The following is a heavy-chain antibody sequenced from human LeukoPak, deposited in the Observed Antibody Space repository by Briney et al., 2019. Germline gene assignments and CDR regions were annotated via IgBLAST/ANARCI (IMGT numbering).Heavy chain of an antibody. D-gene: IGHD3-10*01. V-gene: IGHV3-21*04. J-gene: IGHJ3*02. CDR1: GFTFSSYS. CDR2: ISSSSSYI. CDR3: AKGHPMVRGVIIGGDAFDI. Sequence: PGGSLRLSCAASGFTFSSYSMNWVRQAPGKGLEWVSSISSSSSYIYYADSVKGRFTISRDNSKNTLYLQMNSLRAEDTAVYYCAKGHPMVRGVIIGGDAFDIWGQGTMVTVSS.